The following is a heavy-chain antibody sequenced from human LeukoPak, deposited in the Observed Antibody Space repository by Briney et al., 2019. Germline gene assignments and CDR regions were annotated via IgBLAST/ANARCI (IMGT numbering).Heavy chain of an antibody. D-gene: IGHD3-10*01. V-gene: IGHV3-23*01. CDR1: GFTFSSYA. CDR3: AKTKVPNYYGSGSYVDY. CDR2: ISATGGST. Sequence: PGGSLRLSCAASGFTFSSYAVRWVRQAPGKGLEWLSAISATGGSTYYADSVKGRFTISRDNSKNTLYLQMNSLRAEDTAVYYCAKTKVPNYYGSGSYVDYWGQGTLVTVSS. J-gene: IGHJ4*02.